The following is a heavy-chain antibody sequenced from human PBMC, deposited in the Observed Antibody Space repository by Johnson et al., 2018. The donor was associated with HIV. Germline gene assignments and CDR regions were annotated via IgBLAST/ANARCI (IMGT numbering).Heavy chain of an antibody. J-gene: IGHJ3*02. D-gene: IGHD4-11*01. Sequence: VQLVESGGGLVQPGGSLRLSCAASGFTFSRYDMHWVHQATGKGLEWVSGIGTAGDTYYPGSVKGRFTISRENVKNSLYLQMNSLRAGDTAVYYCARVGLDYSKFDALDIWGQGTMVTVSS. V-gene: IGHV3-13*01. CDR1: GFTFSRYD. CDR2: IGTAGDT. CDR3: ARVGLDYSKFDALDI.